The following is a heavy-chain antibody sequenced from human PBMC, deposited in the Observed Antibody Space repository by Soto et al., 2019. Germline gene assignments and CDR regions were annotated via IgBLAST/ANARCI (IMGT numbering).Heavy chain of an antibody. V-gene: IGHV1-3*01. J-gene: IGHJ4*02. CDR1: GYTFTSYA. CDR2: INAGNGNT. Sequence: ASVKVSCKTSGYTFTSYAMHWVRQAPGQRLEWMGWINAGNGNTKYSQKFQGRVTITRDTSASTAYMELSSLRSEDTAVYYCARFPLWLGELSGYWGQGTLVTVSS. D-gene: IGHD3-10*01. CDR3: ARFPLWLGELSGY.